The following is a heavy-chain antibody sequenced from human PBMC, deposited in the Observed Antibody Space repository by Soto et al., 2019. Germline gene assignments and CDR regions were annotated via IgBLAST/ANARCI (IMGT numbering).Heavy chain of an antibody. D-gene: IGHD3-22*01. CDR2: INPNSGGT. J-gene: IGHJ6*02. Sequence: DSVKVSCKASGYTFTGYYMHWVRQAPGQGLEWMGWINPNSGGTNYAQKFQGRVTMTRDTSISTAYMELSRLRSDDTAVYYCARDVSYYYDSSAYYRPDYGRDVRRQGTSVTVSS. V-gene: IGHV1-2*02. CDR3: ARDVSYYYDSSAYYRPDYGRDV. CDR1: GYTFTGYY.